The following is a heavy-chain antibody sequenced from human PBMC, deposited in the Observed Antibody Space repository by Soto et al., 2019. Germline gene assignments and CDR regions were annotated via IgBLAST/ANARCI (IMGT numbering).Heavy chain of an antibody. CDR3: ARDRGHYDFWSGHYGMDV. D-gene: IGHD3-3*01. CDR2: ISAYNGNT. CDR1: GYTFTSYG. J-gene: IGHJ6*02. V-gene: IGHV1-18*01. Sequence: QVQLVQSGAEVKKPGASVKVSCKASGYTFTSYGISWVQQAPGQGLEWMGWISAYNGNTNYAQKLQGRVTMTTDTSTSTAYMELRSLRSDDTAVYYCARDRGHYDFWSGHYGMDVWGQGTTVTVSS.